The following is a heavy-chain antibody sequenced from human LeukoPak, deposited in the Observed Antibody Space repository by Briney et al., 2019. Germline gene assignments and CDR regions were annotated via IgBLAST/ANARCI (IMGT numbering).Heavy chain of an antibody. CDR3: ARSPMSTLKSFDS. V-gene: IGHV3-23*01. D-gene: IGHD3-16*01. CDR2: FSAGGANT. Sequence: GGSLRLSCAASGLTFSSYAMSWVRQAPGKGLEWVSVFSAGGANTYYADSVRGRFTISRDNSKNTLYLHMNGLRAEDTAFYYCARSPMSTLKSFDSWGQGTLVTVSS. CDR1: GLTFSSYA. J-gene: IGHJ4*02.